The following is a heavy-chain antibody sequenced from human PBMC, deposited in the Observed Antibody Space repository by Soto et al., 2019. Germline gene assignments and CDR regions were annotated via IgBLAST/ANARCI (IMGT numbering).Heavy chain of an antibody. D-gene: IGHD5-12*01. Sequence: ASVKVSCKASGYTFTSYGISWVRQAPGQGLEWMGWISAYNGNTNYAQKLQGRVTMTTDTSTSTAYMELRSLRSDDTAVYYCARYVYGGYDFSHFDYWGQGTLVTVSS. CDR1: GYTFTSYG. V-gene: IGHV1-18*01. J-gene: IGHJ4*02. CDR3: ARYVYGGYDFSHFDY. CDR2: ISAYNGNT.